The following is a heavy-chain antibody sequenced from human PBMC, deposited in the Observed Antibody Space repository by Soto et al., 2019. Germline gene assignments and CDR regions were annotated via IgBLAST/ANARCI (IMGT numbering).Heavy chain of an antibody. CDR1: GFTFSDYY. D-gene: IGHD3-16*01. Sequence: LRLSCAASGFTFSDYYFTWIRQAPGKGLEWVSYISFSGSTIYYADSVKGRFTISRDNAKNSLYLQMNNLRPEDTAVYYCAGGDSGSFDSWGQGTLVTVSS. CDR3: AGGDSGSFDS. CDR2: ISFSGSTI. J-gene: IGHJ4*02. V-gene: IGHV3-11*01.